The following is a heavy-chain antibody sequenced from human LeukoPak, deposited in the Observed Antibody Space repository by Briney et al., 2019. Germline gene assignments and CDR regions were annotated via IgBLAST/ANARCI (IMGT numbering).Heavy chain of an antibody. V-gene: IGHV1-2*02. J-gene: IGHJ5*02. Sequence: GASVTVSCKASGYTFTGYYIHWVRQAPGHGLEWMGWINPNSGGANYAQKFQGRVTMTRDTSISTAYLELTRLISDDTAVYYCAREGDKTTFFYGARNNWFDPWGQGTLVTVSS. CDR1: GYTFTGYY. D-gene: IGHD3-3*02. CDR2: INPNSGGA. CDR3: AREGDKTTFFYGARNNWFDP.